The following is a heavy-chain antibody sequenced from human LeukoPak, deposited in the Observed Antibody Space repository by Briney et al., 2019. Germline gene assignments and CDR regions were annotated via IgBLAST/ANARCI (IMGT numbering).Heavy chain of an antibody. D-gene: IGHD3-22*01. Sequence: PSGTLSLTCAVSGGSISSSNWWSWVRQPPGKGLEWIGEIYHSGSTNYNPSLKSRVTISVDTSKNQFSLKLSSVTAADTAVYYCTRDPYDSIGYYGMDVWGQGTTVTVSS. CDR2: IYHSGST. V-gene: IGHV4-4*02. CDR1: GGSISSSNW. J-gene: IGHJ6*02. CDR3: TRDPYDSIGYYGMDV.